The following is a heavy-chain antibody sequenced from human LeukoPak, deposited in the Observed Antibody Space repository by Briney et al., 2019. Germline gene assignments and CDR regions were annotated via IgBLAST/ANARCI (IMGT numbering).Heavy chain of an antibody. Sequence: SETLSLTCTVSGGSISSSSYYWGWIRQPPGKGLEWIGSIYYSGSTNYNPSLKSRVTISVDTSKNQFSLKLSSVTAADTAVYYCARGIVDYDSSRAFDIWGQGTMVTVSS. V-gene: IGHV4-39*07. J-gene: IGHJ3*02. CDR1: GGSISSSSYY. CDR3: ARGIVDYDSSRAFDI. CDR2: IYYSGST. D-gene: IGHD3-22*01.